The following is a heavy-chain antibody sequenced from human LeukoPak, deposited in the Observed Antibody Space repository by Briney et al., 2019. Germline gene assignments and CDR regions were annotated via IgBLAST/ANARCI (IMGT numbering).Heavy chain of an antibody. D-gene: IGHD1-20*01. J-gene: IGHJ4*02. CDR3: SKRYRISGFTRGFDF. V-gene: IGHV3-23*01. CDR2: ISSSGDRT. CDR1: GLIFSSHA. Sequence: SGGSLRLSCAASGLIFSSHAMSWVRQAPGKGLEWVSAISSSGDRTYYADSVKGRFTISRDNSKNTVYLQMISLGAEDTAIYYWSKRYRISGFTRGFDFWGQGTLVTVSS.